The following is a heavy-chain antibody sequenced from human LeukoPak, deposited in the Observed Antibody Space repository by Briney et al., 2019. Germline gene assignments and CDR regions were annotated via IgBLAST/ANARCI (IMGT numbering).Heavy chain of an antibody. CDR2: IYHNGSP. CDR3: ATWRTAKTGFDY. V-gene: IGHV4-4*02. D-gene: IGHD1-1*01. CDR1: GGSISSTNW. Sequence: SETLSLTCTVSGGSISSTNWWSWVRQPPGKGLEWIGEIYHNGSPYYNPSLKSRVTISVDTSKNQFSLRLSSVTAADTAVYYCATWRTAKTGFDYWGQGTLVTVSS. J-gene: IGHJ4*02.